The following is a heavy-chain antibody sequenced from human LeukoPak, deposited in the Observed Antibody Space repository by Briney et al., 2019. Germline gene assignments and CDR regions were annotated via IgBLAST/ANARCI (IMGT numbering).Heavy chain of an antibody. D-gene: IGHD3-16*01. J-gene: IGHJ4*02. CDR3: TRRLDD. CDR2: INHDNTEN. Sequence: GGTLRLSCAASGFSFNSDWMDWVRQAPGKGLEWVANINHDNTENNYLDSVKGRFTISRDNAQNSLYPQLNGLRVEDTAVYYCTRRLDDWGQGTLVTVSS. V-gene: IGHV3-7*01. CDR1: GFSFNSDW.